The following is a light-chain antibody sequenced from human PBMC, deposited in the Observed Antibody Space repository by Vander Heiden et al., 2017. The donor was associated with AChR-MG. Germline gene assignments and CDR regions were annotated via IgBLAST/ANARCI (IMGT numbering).Light chain of an antibody. CDR2: MVS. V-gene: IGKV2-30*02. Sequence: DVVMTQSPLSLPVTLGQPASISCRSSQSLVHSDGNTYLNWFQQRPGQSPRRLIYMVSNRDSGVPDRFSGGGSGTDFTLKISRVEAEDVGVYYCRQGKHWRYTFGQGTKLEI. CDR3: RQGKHWRYT. J-gene: IGKJ2*01. CDR1: QSLVHSDGNTY.